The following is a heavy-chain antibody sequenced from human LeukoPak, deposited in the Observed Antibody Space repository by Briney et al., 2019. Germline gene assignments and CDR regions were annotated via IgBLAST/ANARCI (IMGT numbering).Heavy chain of an antibody. CDR2: ISGSGGST. D-gene: IGHD5-18*01. J-gene: IGHJ4*02. V-gene: IGHV3-23*01. CDR3: AKGRGDSYGDPVDF. Sequence: GGTPRLSCAASGFTFSSYGMSWVRQAPGKGLEWVSAISGSGGSTYYADSVKGRFTISRDNSKNTLYLQMNSLRVEDAGVYYCAKGRGDSYGDPVDFWGQGTLVTDSS. CDR1: GFTFSSYG.